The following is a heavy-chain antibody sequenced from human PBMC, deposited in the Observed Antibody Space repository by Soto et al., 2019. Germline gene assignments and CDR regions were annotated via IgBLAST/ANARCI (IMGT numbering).Heavy chain of an antibody. V-gene: IGHV4-59*01. J-gene: IGHJ5*02. D-gene: IGHD6-19*01. CDR3: ARKSSRGLNWFDP. CDR2: IYYSGST. CDR1: GGSISSYY. Sequence: SETLSLTCTVSGGSISSYYWSWIRQPPGKGLEWIGYIYYSGSTNYNPSLKSRVTISVDTSKNQFSLKLSSVTAADTAVYYCARKSSRGLNWFDPWGQGXLVTVYS.